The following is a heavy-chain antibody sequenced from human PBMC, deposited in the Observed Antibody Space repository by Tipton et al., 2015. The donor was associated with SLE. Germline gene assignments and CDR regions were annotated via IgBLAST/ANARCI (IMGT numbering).Heavy chain of an antibody. J-gene: IGHJ4*02. CDR3: ARDTDGSFYFDY. V-gene: IGHV3-23*01. D-gene: IGHD1-26*01. CDR1: GFTFSGYA. CDR2: IIGSGGTT. Sequence: SLRLSCAASGFTFSGYAMSWFRQTPEKGLEWVSAIIGSGGTTYYADSVKGRFTISRDTPKNTVSLQMNSLRAEDTAVYYCARDTDGSFYFDYWGQGTPVTVSS.